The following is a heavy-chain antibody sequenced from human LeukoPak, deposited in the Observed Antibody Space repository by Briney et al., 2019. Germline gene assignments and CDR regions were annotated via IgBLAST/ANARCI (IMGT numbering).Heavy chain of an antibody. V-gene: IGHV1-46*01. D-gene: IGHD5-24*01. CDR1: GYTFTSYY. Sequence: GASVKVSCKASGYTFTSYYMHWVRQAPGHGLEWMGIINSSGGSTTYAQKFQGRVTMTRDTSTSTVYMELSSLRSEDAAVYYCARGGWLQSEPLDYWGQGTLVTVSS. CDR3: ARGGWLQSEPLDY. J-gene: IGHJ4*02. CDR2: INSSGGST.